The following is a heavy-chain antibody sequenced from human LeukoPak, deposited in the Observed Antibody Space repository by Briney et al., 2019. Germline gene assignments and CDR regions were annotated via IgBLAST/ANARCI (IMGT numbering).Heavy chain of an antibody. J-gene: IGHJ4*02. V-gene: IGHV1-18*01. CDR2: MSAYNSNT. D-gene: IGHD2-21*02. Sequence: ASVTLSCKASGSTFTIYGISWVRQAPGPGLEWMGWMSAYNSNTNNAQKLQGRVTMTTDTSTSTAYMELRSLRSDDTAVYDCARGVLSGVVTAVDRFYFDYWGQGTLVTVSS. CDR1: GSTFTIYG. CDR3: ARGVLSGVVTAVDRFYFDY.